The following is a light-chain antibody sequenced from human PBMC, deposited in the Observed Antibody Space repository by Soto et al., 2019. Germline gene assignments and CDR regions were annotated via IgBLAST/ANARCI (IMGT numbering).Light chain of an antibody. V-gene: IGLV2-14*01. Sequence: QSVLTQPASVSGSPGQSITISCTGTSSDVGGYNYVSWYQQHPGKAPKLMIYDVSNRPSGVSNRFSGSKSGNTASLTISGRQAEDEADYYCSSYTISTLVVFGGGTKVTVL. CDR3: SSYTISTLVV. CDR2: DVS. J-gene: IGLJ2*01. CDR1: SSDVGGYNY.